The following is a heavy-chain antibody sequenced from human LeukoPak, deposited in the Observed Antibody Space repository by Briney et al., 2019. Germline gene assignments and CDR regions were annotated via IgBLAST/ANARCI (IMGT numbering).Heavy chain of an antibody. Sequence: GGSLRLSCAASGFTFSSYSMNWVRQAPGKGLEWVAYITSRSSIIYYAYSVKGRFTIPRDNAKNSVYLKMNSLRAEDTAVYYCARGALTTTAGCAPWGQGTLVTVSS. D-gene: IGHD4-11*01. CDR1: GFTFSSYS. J-gene: IGHJ5*02. CDR2: ITSRSSII. CDR3: ARGALTTTAGCAP. V-gene: IGHV3-48*01.